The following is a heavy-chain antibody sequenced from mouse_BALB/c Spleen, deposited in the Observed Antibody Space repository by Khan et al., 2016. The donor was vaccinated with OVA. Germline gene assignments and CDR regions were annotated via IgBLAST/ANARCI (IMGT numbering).Heavy chain of an antibody. CDR1: GFSLNTYG. V-gene: IGHV2-2*01. CDR3: ARKAYMYDFTY. CDR2: IRSGGST. Sequence: QVQLKESGPGLVQPSQSLSITCTVSGFSLNTYGIHWIRQSQGKGLEWLGVIRSGGSTDYHGAFISRLSITKDNSKSQVFFKMNSLQADDTAIYYCARKAYMYDFTYWGQGTLVTVSA. J-gene: IGHJ3*01. D-gene: IGHD2-14*01.